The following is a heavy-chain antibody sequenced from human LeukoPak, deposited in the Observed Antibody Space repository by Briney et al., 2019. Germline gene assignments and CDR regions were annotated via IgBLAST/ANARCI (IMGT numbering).Heavy chain of an antibody. CDR2: IYPGDSDT. CDR1: GYSFTSYW. D-gene: IGHD4-17*01. Sequence: GESLKISCKGSGYSFTSYWIGWVRQLPGKGLEWMGIIYPGDSDTRYSPSFQGQVTISAAKSISAAYLQWSSLKASDTAMYYCARQVDYGAFDIWGQGTMVTVSS. CDR3: ARQVDYGAFDI. V-gene: IGHV5-51*01. J-gene: IGHJ3*02.